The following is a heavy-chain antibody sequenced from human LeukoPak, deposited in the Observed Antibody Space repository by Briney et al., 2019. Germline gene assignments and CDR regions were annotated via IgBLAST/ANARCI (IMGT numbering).Heavy chain of an antibody. V-gene: IGHV3-33*01. Sequence: GGSLRLSCAASGLTFNSYGMHWVRQAPGKGLEWVAVIWYDGSNKYYADSVKGRFTISRDNSKNTLYLQMNSLRAEDTALYYCARAPVMVRGVLDYWGQGALVTVSS. J-gene: IGHJ4*02. CDR3: ARAPVMVRGVLDY. D-gene: IGHD3-10*01. CDR2: IWYDGSNK. CDR1: GLTFNSYG.